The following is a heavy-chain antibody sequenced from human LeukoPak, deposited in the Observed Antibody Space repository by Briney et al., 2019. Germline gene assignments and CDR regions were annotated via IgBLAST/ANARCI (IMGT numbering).Heavy chain of an antibody. CDR1: GFTFSSYG. V-gene: IGHV3-33*01. J-gene: IGHJ5*02. CDR2: IWYDGSNK. D-gene: IGHD5-12*01. CDR3: ARDRGSNWFDP. Sequence: GRSLRLSCVASGFTFSSYGMHWVRQAPGKGLEWVAVIWYDGSNKYYADSVKGRFTISRDNSKNTLYLQMNSLRAEDTAVYYCARDRGSNWFDPWGQGTLVTVSS.